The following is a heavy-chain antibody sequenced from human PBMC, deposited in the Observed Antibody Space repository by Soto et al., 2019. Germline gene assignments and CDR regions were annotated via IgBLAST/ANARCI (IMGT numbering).Heavy chain of an antibody. D-gene: IGHD3-3*01. CDR2: ISDSGSRT. V-gene: IGHV3-23*01. CDR3: AKDKGYYDFWSGYSGMDV. CDR1: GFTFNNYA. J-gene: IGHJ6*04. Sequence: GGSLRLSCAASGFTFNNYAMSWVRQAPGKGLEWVSVISDSGSRTYYADSVKGRFSISRDNSKNTLYLQMNSLRAEDTAAYYCAKDKGYYDFWSGYSGMDVWGKGTTVTVSS.